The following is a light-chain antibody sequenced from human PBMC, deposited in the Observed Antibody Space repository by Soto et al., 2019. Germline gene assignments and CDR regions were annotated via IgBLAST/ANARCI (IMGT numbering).Light chain of an antibody. V-gene: IGLV1-44*01. J-gene: IGLJ1*01. CDR2: TNN. CDR3: ATWDDSRKGV. CDR1: TSNIESHS. Sequence: QSVLTQPPSASGTPGQRITISCSGSTSNIESHSVNWYXQVXXXXXXXXXKTNNQRPSGVPDRFSGSKSGASASLAISGLQSEDEATYYCATWDDSRKGVFGTGTKVTVL.